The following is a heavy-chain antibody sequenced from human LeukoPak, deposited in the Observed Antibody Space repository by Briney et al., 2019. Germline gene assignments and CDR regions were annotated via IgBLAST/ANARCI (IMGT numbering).Heavy chain of an antibody. CDR3: AKGDSYYDFCMDV. D-gene: IGHD3-3*01. Sequence: GGSLRLSCAASGFTFSTYAMNWVRQAPGKGLEWVAGIGSSGTKTYYADSVKGRFTISRDNSKNTLYLQMNSLRAEDTAVYYCAKGDSYYDFCMDVWGQGTTVTVSS. CDR1: GFTFSTYA. CDR2: IGSSGTKT. V-gene: IGHV3-23*01. J-gene: IGHJ6*02.